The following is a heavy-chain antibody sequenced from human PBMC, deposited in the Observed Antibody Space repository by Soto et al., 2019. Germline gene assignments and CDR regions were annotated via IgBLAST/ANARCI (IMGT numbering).Heavy chain of an antibody. CDR1: GVSVSSGSFY. V-gene: IGHV4-61*01. Sequence: SETLSLTCTVSGVSVSSGSFYWAWIRQPPGKGLEWIGFGSYSGTTNYKPSLKSRVTISVDTSRSQITLMVSSLTAADTAAYYCARGATVTQYDYWGQGTRVTVS. D-gene: IGHD4-17*01. CDR3: ARGATVTQYDY. CDR2: GSYSGTT. J-gene: IGHJ4*02.